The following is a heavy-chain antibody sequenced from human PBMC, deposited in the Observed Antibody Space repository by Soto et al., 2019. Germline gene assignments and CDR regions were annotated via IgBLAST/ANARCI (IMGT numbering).Heavy chain of an antibody. CDR2: INHSGST. CDR3: ASERYTSSSYLRAWFDP. V-gene: IGHV4-34*01. Sequence: PSETLSLTCAVYGGSFSGYYWSWIRQPPGKGLEWIGEINHSGSTNYNPSLKRRVTISVDTSKNKFSLKLRSVTAADTAVYYCASERYTSSSYLRAWFDPWGQGTLVTVSS. D-gene: IGHD6-13*01. J-gene: IGHJ5*02. CDR1: GGSFSGYY.